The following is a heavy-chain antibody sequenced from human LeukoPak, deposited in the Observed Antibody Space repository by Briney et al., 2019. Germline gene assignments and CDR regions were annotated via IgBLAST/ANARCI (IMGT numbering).Heavy chain of an antibody. J-gene: IGHJ3*02. CDR3: ARSIVVVTALDAFDI. D-gene: IGHD2-21*02. Sequence: VASVKVSCKASGGTFSSYAICWVRQAPGQGLEWMGRIIPIFGTANYAQKFQGRVTITTDESTSTAYMELSSLRSEDTAVYYCARSIVVVTALDAFDIWGQGTMVTVSS. CDR1: GGTFSSYA. V-gene: IGHV1-69*05. CDR2: IIPIFGTA.